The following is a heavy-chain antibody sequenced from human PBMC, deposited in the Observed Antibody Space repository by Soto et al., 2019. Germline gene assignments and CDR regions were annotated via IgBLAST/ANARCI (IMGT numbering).Heavy chain of an antibody. Sequence: SETLSLTCTVSGGSISTYYWSWIRQPPGKGLEWIGYINYSGRTNYNPSLKSRVTMSLDTSKYQFSLKLRSVTAADTALFYCARYAGSSRFDYWGQGTLVTVSS. CDR2: INYSGRT. J-gene: IGHJ4*02. CDR1: GGSISTYY. V-gene: IGHV4-59*01. D-gene: IGHD2-15*01. CDR3: ARYAGSSRFDY.